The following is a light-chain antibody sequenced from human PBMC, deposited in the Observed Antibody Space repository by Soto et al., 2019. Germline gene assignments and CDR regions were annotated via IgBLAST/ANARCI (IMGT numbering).Light chain of an antibody. V-gene: IGLV1-40*01. CDR2: GNS. CDR1: SSNIGAGYD. J-gene: IGLJ2*01. CDR3: QSYDSGLRGV. Sequence: QSVLTQPPSVSGAPGQRVTISCTGSSSNIGAGYDVHWYQQLPGTAPKLLIYGNSNRPSGVPDRFSGSKSVTSASLAITGLQAEDEADYYCQSYDSGLRGVFGGGTKLTVL.